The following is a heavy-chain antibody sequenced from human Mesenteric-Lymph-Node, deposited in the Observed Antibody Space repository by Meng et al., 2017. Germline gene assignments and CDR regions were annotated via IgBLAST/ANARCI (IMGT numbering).Heavy chain of an antibody. D-gene: IGHD3-22*01. J-gene: IGHJ4*02. CDR1: GGSVSSASP. V-gene: IGHV3-23*01. CDR2: ISGSSIAI. CDR3: ATEDYYGTSGYYNTGYFDN. Sequence: ETLSLTCSVSGGSVSSASPYWSWLRQPAGKGLEWVSGISGSSIAISYAHSVKGRFIISRDNSKNTLYLQMNSLRAEDTAVYYCATEDYYGTSGYYNTGYFDNWGQGMLVTVSS.